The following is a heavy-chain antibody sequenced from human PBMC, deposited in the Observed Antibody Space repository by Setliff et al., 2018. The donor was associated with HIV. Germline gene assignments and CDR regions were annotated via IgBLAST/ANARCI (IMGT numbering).Heavy chain of an antibody. CDR3: ARVGIGYDFWSGYLPFDI. V-gene: IGHV3-11*04. D-gene: IGHD3-3*01. Sequence: PWGSLRLSCAASGFTFSDYYMSWIRQPPGKGLEWISYISSSGTTLYYADSVKGRFTVSRDNAKNSLYLQIISLRAEDTAVYYCARVGIGYDFWSGYLPFDIWGQGRLVT. CDR1: GFTFSDYY. J-gene: IGHJ3*02. CDR2: ISSSGTTL.